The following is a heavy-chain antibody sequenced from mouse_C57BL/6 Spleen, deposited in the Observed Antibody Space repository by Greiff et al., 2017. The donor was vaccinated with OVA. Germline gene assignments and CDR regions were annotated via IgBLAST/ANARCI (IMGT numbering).Heavy chain of an antibody. V-gene: IGHV1-50*01. CDR2: IDPSDSYT. Sequence: QVQLQQPGAELVKPGASVKLSCKASGYTFTSYWMQWVKQRPGQGLEWIGEIDPSDSYTNYNQKFKGKATLTVDTSSSTAYMQLSSLTSEDSAVYYCATLTGTGYFDDWGQGTTLTVSS. CDR3: ATLTGTGYFDD. CDR1: GYTFTSYW. D-gene: IGHD4-1*01. J-gene: IGHJ2*01.